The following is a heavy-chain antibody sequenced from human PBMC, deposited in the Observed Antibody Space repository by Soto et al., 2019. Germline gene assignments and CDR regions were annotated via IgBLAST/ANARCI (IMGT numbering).Heavy chain of an antibody. Sequence: QVQLQESGPGLVKPSQTLSLTCTVSGGSISSGGYYWSWIRKHPGKGLEWIGYIYYSGSTYYNPSLKSRVTISLDTSKNQFSLKLSSVTAADTAVYYCAGIYSGSPGGTLRYWGQGTLVTVSS. D-gene: IGHD1-26*01. CDR1: GGSISSGGYY. J-gene: IGHJ4*02. V-gene: IGHV4-31*03. CDR2: IYYSGST. CDR3: AGIYSGSPGGTLRY.